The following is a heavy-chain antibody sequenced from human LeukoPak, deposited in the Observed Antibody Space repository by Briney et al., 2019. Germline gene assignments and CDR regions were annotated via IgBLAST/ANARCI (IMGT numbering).Heavy chain of an antibody. Sequence: SVKVSCKASGGTFSSYAISWVRQAPGQGLEWMGGIIPIFGTANYAQKFQGSVTITTGEPTRTASMELSSLRSEDTAVYYCARDPSAYSSSWYQHWGQGTLVTVSS. CDR1: GGTFSSYA. J-gene: IGHJ1*01. CDR2: IIPIFGTA. CDR3: ARDPSAYSSSWYQH. D-gene: IGHD6-13*01. V-gene: IGHV1-69*05.